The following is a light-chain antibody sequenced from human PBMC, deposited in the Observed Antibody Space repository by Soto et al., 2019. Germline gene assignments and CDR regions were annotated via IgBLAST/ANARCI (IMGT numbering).Light chain of an antibody. V-gene: IGKV1-17*01. Sequence: DLQMTQSPSSLSASVGDRVTITCRATQDIGDHLAWYQQKPGKAPNRLIYHASNLQSGVSSRFSGSGYGTEFTLTISSLQPEDFAAYYCLRHNNFPWTFGQGTKVEIK. CDR1: QDIGDH. CDR3: LRHNNFPWT. J-gene: IGKJ1*01. CDR2: HAS.